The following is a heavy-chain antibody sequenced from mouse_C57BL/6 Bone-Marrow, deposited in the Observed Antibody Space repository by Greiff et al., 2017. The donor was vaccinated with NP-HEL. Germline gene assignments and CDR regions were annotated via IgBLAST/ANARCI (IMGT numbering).Heavy chain of an antibody. J-gene: IGHJ1*03. Sequence: EVQLQQSGPELVKPGASVKIPCKASGYTFTDYNMDWVKQSHGKSLEWIGDINPNNGGTIYNQKFKGKATLTVDKSSSTAYMELRSLTSEDTAVYYCASNPYYYGSSFWYFDVWGTGTTVTVSS. V-gene: IGHV1-18*01. D-gene: IGHD1-1*01. CDR3: ASNPYYYGSSFWYFDV. CDR1: GYTFTDYN. CDR2: INPNNGGT.